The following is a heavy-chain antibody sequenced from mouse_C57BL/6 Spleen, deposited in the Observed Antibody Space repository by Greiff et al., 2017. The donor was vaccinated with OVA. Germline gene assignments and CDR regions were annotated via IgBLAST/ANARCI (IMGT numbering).Heavy chain of an antibody. J-gene: IGHJ2*01. CDR3: ARGHGYYPFDY. CDR1: GYTFTSYW. Sequence: QVQLQQSGAELVRPGSSVKLSCKASGYTFTSYWMDWVKQRPGQGLEWIGNIYPSDSETHYNQKFKDKATLTVDKSSSTAYMQLSRLTSEYSAVYYCARGHGYYPFDYWGQGTTLTVSS. D-gene: IGHD2-3*01. CDR2: IYPSDSET. V-gene: IGHV1-61*01.